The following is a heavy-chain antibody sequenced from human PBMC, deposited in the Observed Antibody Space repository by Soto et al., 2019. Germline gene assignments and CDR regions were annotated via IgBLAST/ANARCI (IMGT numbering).Heavy chain of an antibody. CDR1: GRSISSTIYY. J-gene: IGHJ4*02. CDR2: IYYSGNT. Sequence: SETLSLTCSVSGRSISSTIYYWGWIRQPPGKGLEWIGSIYYSGNTHYNPSLKSRVTISVDTSKNQFSLKVTSVTAADTAVYYCARQGGSSSLGYYFDYWGQGTLVTVSS. CDR3: ARQGGSSSLGYYFDY. V-gene: IGHV4-39*01. D-gene: IGHD6-6*01.